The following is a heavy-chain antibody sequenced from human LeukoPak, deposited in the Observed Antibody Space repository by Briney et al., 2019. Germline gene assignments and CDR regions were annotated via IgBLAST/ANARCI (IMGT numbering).Heavy chain of an antibody. J-gene: IGHJ5*02. Sequence: PGGSLRLSCAASGFTFSTYTMNWVRQAPGKGLEWVSSISSSSSYLYYADSVKGRFTISRDNAKNSLYLQMNSLRAEDTAVYYCARDTGGRGWFDPWGQGTLVTVSS. V-gene: IGHV3-21*01. CDR3: ARDTGGRGWFDP. CDR2: ISSSSSYL. CDR1: GFTFSTYT. D-gene: IGHD2-8*02.